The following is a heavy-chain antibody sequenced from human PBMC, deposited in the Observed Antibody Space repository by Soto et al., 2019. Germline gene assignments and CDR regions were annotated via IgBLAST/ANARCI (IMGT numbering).Heavy chain of an antibody. V-gene: IGHV3-74*01. CDR3: ARDDNPDY. D-gene: IGHD1-20*01. CDR1: GFTFSRYW. Sequence: EVQLVESGGGLVQPGGSLRLSCAASGFTFSRYWMHWVRQPPGKGLVWVSRTNGDGSSTNYADSVKGRFTISRDNAKNTLYLQMNSLRAEDTAVYYFARDDNPDYWGQGTLVTVSS. J-gene: IGHJ4*02. CDR2: TNGDGSST.